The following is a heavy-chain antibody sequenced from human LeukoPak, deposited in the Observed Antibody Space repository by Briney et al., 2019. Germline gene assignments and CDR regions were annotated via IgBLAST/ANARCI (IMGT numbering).Heavy chain of an antibody. V-gene: IGHV3-21*01. CDR3: ARGAYYYED. CDR1: GFTLSGYS. J-gene: IGHJ4*02. Sequence: PGGSLRLSCTASGFTLSGYSMNWIRQAPGKGLEWVSSFGTRSTSIYHAGSVKGRFTISRDNAKNSLYLQMNSLRAEDTAVYYCARGAYYYEDWGQGTLVTVSS. D-gene: IGHD3-22*01. CDR2: FGTRSTSI.